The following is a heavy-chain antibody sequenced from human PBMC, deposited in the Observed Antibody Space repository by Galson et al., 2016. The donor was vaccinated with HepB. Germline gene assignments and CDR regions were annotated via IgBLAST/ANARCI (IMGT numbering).Heavy chain of an antibody. CDR3: ARAAVGENWYFDL. V-gene: IGHV4-38-2*02. J-gene: IGHJ2*01. CDR2: MHQDGST. D-gene: IGHD3-10*01. CDR1: GYPIRNGSF. Sequence: SETLSLTCTVSGYPIRNGSFWGWIRRSPGKGLEWIGSMHQDGSTYYNPSFKGRVSTSVDTSKNQFSLNLNSVTAADTAVYYCARAAVGENWYFDLWGRGTLVTVSA.